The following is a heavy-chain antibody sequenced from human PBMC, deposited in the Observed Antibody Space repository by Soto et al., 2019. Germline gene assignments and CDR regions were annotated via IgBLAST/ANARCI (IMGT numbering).Heavy chain of an antibody. CDR3: ARDKITGLFDY. D-gene: IGHD2-8*02. V-gene: IGHV4-34*01. CDR1: GGSFSGYD. CDR2: INHGGST. J-gene: IGHJ4*02. Sequence: TSETLSLTCAVYGGSFSGYDWTWFRQPPGTGLEWIGEINHGGSTNYNPSLKSRVTISVDTSKNQFSLKPTSVTAADTAVYYCARDKITGLFDYWGQGTLVTVSS.